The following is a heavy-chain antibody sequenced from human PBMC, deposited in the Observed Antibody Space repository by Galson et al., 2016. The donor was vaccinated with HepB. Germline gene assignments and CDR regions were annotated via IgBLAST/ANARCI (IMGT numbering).Heavy chain of an antibody. CDR2: IHRSGST. V-gene: IGHV4-4*02. CDR3: ARNSSGYYSY. Sequence: SETLSLTCAVSGDSISSDNWWSWVRQPPGKGLEWIGEIHRSGSTNYNKSLKSRVTISEDRSNNQFSLELSSVTAADTAVYYCARNSSGYYSYWGQGSLVTVSS. J-gene: IGHJ4*02. CDR1: GDSISSDNW. D-gene: IGHD6-19*01.